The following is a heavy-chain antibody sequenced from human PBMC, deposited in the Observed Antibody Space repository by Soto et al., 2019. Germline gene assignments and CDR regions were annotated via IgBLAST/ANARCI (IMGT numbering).Heavy chain of an antibody. D-gene: IGHD3-3*01. CDR1: GGSISSYY. CDR2: IYYSGST. J-gene: IGHJ5*02. V-gene: IGHV4-59*12. Sequence: PSETLSLTCTVSGGSISSYYWSWIRQPPGKGLEWIGYIYYSGSTNYNPSLKSRVTISVDTSKNQFSLKLSSVTAADTAVYYCARMLSYDFWSGPNRFDPWGQGTLVTVSS. CDR3: ARMLSYDFWSGPNRFDP.